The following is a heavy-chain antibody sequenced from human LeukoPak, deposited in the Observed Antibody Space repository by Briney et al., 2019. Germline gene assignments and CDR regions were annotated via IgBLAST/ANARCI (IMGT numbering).Heavy chain of an antibody. CDR1: GFSVSNNW. Sequence: GGSLRLSCSPSGFSVSNNWITWVRQAPGKGLEWVSVNYRGGTSYYAHSVKGRFTISRDISRNTMYLQMNRLRVEDTAVYFCARLEGYGGLDDPFDIWGQGTVVTVSS. CDR2: NYRGGTS. D-gene: IGHD4-23*01. CDR3: ARLEGYGGLDDPFDI. V-gene: IGHV3-66*04. J-gene: IGHJ3*02.